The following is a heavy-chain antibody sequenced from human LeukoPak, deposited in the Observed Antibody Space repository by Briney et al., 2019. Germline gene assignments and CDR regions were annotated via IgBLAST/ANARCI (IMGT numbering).Heavy chain of an antibody. D-gene: IGHD3-22*01. V-gene: IGHV3-49*04. CDR3: TRPLYDSGGCPTVGY. CDR1: GFTFGDYA. Sequence: GGSLRLSCSASGFTFGDYAMSWVRQAPGKGLEWVGFIRSKAYGGTTEYAASVKGRFTISRDDSKSIAYLQMNSLKTEDTAVYYCTRPLYDSGGCPTVGYWGQGTLVTVSS. J-gene: IGHJ4*02. CDR2: IRSKAYGGTT.